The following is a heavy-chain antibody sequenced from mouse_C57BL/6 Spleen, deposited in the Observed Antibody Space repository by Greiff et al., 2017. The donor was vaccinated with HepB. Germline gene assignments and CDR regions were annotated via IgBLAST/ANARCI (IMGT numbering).Heavy chain of an antibody. CDR1: GYTFTSYW. D-gene: IGHD3-3*01. CDR2: IYPGSGST. V-gene: IGHV1-55*01. CDR3: ARGGTVLDY. J-gene: IGHJ2*01. Sequence: QVHVKQPGAELVKPGASVKMSCKASGYTFTSYWITWVKQMPGQGLEWIGDIYPGSGSTNYNEKFKSKATLTVDTSSSTACMQLSSLTSEDSAVYYCARGGTVLDYWGQGTTLTVSS.